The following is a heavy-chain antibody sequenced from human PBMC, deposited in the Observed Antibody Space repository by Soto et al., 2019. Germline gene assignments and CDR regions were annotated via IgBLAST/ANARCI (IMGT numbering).Heavy chain of an antibody. CDR2: MDPNSGST. V-gene: IGHV1-8*01. J-gene: IGHJ6*02. CDR3: ARERKFDFWRKGLDV. Sequence: ASVKVSFKASGYTFTTYDMNCVLQSPVQGLEWLGWMDPNSGSTGYAQNFQGRITMTRNISRNTAHMELSSLQSEDTAVYYCARERKFDFWRKGLDVWGQGTTVTVSS. CDR1: GYTFTTYD. D-gene: IGHD3-3*01.